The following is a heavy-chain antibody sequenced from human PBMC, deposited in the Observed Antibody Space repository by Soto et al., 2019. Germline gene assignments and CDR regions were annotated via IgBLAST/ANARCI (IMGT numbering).Heavy chain of an antibody. CDR3: ARTDLHSSSWSSDY. J-gene: IGHJ4*02. V-gene: IGHV6-1*01. Sequence: SQTLSLTCAISGGSVSSNSAAWNWIRQSSSRGLEWLGRTYYRSKWYNDYAVSVKSRITINPDTSKNQFSLQLNSVTPEDTAVYYCARTDLHSSSWSSDYWGQGTLVTVSS. D-gene: IGHD6-13*01. CDR2: TYYRSKWYN. CDR1: GGSVSSNSAA.